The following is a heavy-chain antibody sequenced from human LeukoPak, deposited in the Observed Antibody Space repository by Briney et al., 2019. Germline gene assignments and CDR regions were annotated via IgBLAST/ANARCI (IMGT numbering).Heavy chain of an antibody. J-gene: IGHJ4*02. CDR3: AKPTRGSGSFLINF. Sequence: GRSLRLSCAASGFTFSIYGMHWARQAPGKGLEWVAVIWNDGSDKYYADSVKGRFTISRDNSKNTLYLQMNSLSAEDTAVYYCAKPTRGSGSFLINFWGQGTLVTVSS. D-gene: IGHD1-26*01. CDR2: IWNDGSDK. V-gene: IGHV3-33*06. CDR1: GFTFSIYG.